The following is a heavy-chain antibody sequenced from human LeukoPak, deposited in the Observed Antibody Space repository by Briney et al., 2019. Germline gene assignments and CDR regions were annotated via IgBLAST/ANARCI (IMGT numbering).Heavy chain of an antibody. Sequence: PGGSLRLSCAASGFTFSSYSMNWVRQAPGKGLEWVSYISSSSSTIYYADSVKGRSTISRDNAKNSLYLQMNSLRAEDTAVYYCARGGLHYYGSGTLFDYWGQGTLVTVSS. CDR2: ISSSSSTI. D-gene: IGHD3-10*01. CDR1: GFTFSSYS. J-gene: IGHJ4*02. CDR3: ARGGLHYYGSGTLFDY. V-gene: IGHV3-48*04.